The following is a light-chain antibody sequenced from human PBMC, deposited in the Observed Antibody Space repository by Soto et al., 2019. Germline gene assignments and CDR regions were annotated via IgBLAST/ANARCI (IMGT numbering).Light chain of an antibody. CDR3: QQTYSNRA. V-gene: IGKV1-39*01. CDR1: ESINNY. Sequence: DIQMTQFPSSLSASVGDRVTITCRASESINNYLNRYQQRPGKAPNLLIYGASTLQNGVPSRFSGSGSGTEFTLTISSLQPEDFATYFCQQTYSNRAFGQGTKVDIK. CDR2: GAS. J-gene: IGKJ1*01.